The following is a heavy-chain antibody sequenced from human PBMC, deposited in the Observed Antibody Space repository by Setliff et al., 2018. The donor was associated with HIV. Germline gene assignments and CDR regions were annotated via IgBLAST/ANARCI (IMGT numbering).Heavy chain of an antibody. CDR2: ITDSGSTT. J-gene: IGHJ4*02. CDR1: GFAFSSHA. V-gene: IGHV3-23*01. CDR3: AKDARWNYVGFDY. Sequence: PGGSLRLSCAASGFAFSSHAMNWVRLTPGKGLEWVSGITDSGSTTYYDDSVKGRFTISRDNSKNTLYLQINSLRAEDTAVYYCAKDARWNYVGFDYWGQGTLVTVSS. D-gene: IGHD1-7*01.